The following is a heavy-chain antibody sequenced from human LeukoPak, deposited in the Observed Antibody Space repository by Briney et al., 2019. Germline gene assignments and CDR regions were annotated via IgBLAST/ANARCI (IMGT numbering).Heavy chain of an antibody. J-gene: IGHJ3*02. CDR3: ATNRGDAFNI. CDR2: INRSGIT. D-gene: IGHD4/OR15-4a*01. V-gene: IGHV4-34*01. Sequence: SETLSLTCAVYGGSFSGYFWSWIRQPPGKGLEWIGEINRSGITNSNRSLKSRVTISLDTSKNQFSLNLSSVTAADTAVYYCATNRGDAFNIWGQGTTVTVSS. CDR1: GGSFSGYF.